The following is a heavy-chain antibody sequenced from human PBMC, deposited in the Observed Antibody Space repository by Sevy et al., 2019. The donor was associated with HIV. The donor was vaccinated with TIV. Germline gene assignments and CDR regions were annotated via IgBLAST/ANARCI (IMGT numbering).Heavy chain of an antibody. D-gene: IGHD3-22*01. J-gene: IGHJ3*02. CDR2: IIPIFGTA. CDR3: AREGYYYDSSGYYYADAFDI. CDR1: GGTFSSYA. V-gene: IGHV1-69*06. Sequence: ASVKVSCKASGGTFSSYAISWVRQAPGQGLEWMGGIIPIFGTANYAQKFQGRVTITADKSTSTAYMEPSSLRSEDTAVYYCAREGYYYDSSGYYYADAFDIWGQGTMVTVSS.